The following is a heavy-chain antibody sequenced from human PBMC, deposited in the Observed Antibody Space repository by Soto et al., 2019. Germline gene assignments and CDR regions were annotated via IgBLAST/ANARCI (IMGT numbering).Heavy chain of an antibody. J-gene: IGHJ5*02. CDR1: GYTFTSYG. V-gene: IGHV1-18*01. CDR2: ISAYNGNT. Sequence: ASVKVSCKASGYTFTSYGISWVRQAPGQGLEWMGWISAYNGNTNYAQKLQGRVTMTTDTSTSTAYMELRSLRSDDTAVYYCARLLQYSSGWYDNWLEPWGQGTLVTVSS. CDR3: ARLLQYSSGWYDNWLEP. D-gene: IGHD6-19*01.